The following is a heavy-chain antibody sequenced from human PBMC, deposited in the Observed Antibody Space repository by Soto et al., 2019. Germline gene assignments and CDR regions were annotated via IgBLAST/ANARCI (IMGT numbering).Heavy chain of an antibody. D-gene: IGHD3-22*01. CDR1: GGSISSYY. Sequence: SETLSLTCTVSGGSISSYYWSWIRQPPGKGLEWIGYIYYSGSTNYNPSLKSRVTISVDTSKNQFSLKLSSVTAADTAVYYCARGDDSSGYYFDYWGQGTLVTVSS. CDR3: ARGDDSSGYYFDY. CDR2: IYYSGST. J-gene: IGHJ4*02. V-gene: IGHV4-59*01.